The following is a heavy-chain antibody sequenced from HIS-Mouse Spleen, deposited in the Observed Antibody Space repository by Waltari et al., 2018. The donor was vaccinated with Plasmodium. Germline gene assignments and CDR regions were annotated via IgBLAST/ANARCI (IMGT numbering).Heavy chain of an antibody. V-gene: IGHV4-39*07. CDR3: ATRRSSSWSY. CDR2: IYYSGST. Sequence: QLQLQESGPGLVKPSETLSLTCTVSGGSISSSSYYWGWIRQPPGKGLEWIGSIYYSGSTYYNRSLKRRVTISVDTSKNQFSLKLSSVTAADTAVYYCATRRSSSWSYWGQGTLVTVSS. J-gene: IGHJ4*02. D-gene: IGHD6-13*01. CDR1: GGSISSSSYY.